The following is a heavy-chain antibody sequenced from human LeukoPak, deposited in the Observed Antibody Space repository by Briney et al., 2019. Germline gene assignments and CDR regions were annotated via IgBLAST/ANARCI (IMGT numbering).Heavy chain of an antibody. Sequence: GASVKVSCKASGGTFSSYAISWVRQAPGQGLEWMGRIIPILGIANYAQKFQGRVTITADKSTNTAYMELSSLRSEDTAVYYCARGGIAVAGSYFDYWGQGTLVTVSS. J-gene: IGHJ4*02. CDR1: GGTFSSYA. D-gene: IGHD6-19*01. V-gene: IGHV1-69*04. CDR2: IIPILGIA. CDR3: ARGGIAVAGSYFDY.